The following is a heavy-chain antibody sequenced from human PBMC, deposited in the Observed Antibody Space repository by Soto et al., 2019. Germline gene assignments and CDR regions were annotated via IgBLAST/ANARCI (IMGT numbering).Heavy chain of an antibody. D-gene: IGHD2-15*01. Sequence: EVQLVESGGGLVKPGGSLRLSCAASGLTFTNAWMNWVRQAPGKGLEWVGRIRTKSDGETTEYAAPVKGRSAISRDDLRKRLFLEMNSLDSDDSAVYYCVSEMPRLVVFDLWGKGTLVSVSS. CDR3: VSEMPRLVVFDL. V-gene: IGHV3-15*01. J-gene: IGHJ4*02. CDR2: IRTKSDGETT. CDR1: GLTFTNAW.